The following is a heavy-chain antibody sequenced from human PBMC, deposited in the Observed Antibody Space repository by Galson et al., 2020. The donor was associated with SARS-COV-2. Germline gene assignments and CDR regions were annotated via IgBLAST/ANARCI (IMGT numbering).Heavy chain of an antibody. V-gene: IGHV3-30-3*01. D-gene: IGHD2-2*01. CDR2: ISYDGSNK. J-gene: IGHJ6*02. CDR3: ARDETEIVVVPGAQLGYYYYGMDV. CDR1: GFTFSSYA. Sequence: TGGSLRLSCAASGFTFSSYAMHWVRQAPGKGLEWVAVISYDGSNKYYADSVKGRFTISRDNSKNTLYLQMNSLRAEDTAVYYCARDETEIVVVPGAQLGYYYYGMDVWGQGTTVTVSS.